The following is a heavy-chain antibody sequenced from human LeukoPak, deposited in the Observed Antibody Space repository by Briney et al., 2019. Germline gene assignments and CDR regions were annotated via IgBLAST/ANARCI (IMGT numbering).Heavy chain of an antibody. D-gene: IGHD3-10*01. Sequence: PGGSLRLSCAASVFTFSTYTMNWVRQAPGKGLEWVSYITTTSTTKLYADSVRGRFTISRDNAKNTLYLQMNSLRAEDTAVYYCAKLSGSGSFLPYYYYYMDVWGKGTTVTISS. CDR2: ITTTSTTK. CDR3: AKLSGSGSFLPYYYYYMDV. CDR1: VFTFSTYT. V-gene: IGHV3-48*01. J-gene: IGHJ6*03.